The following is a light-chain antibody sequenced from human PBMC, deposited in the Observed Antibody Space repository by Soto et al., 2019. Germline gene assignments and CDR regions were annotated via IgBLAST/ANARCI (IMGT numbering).Light chain of an antibody. CDR2: AAS. J-gene: IGKJ3*01. V-gene: IGKV1-39*01. CDR1: QDISSY. Sequence: DIQMTQSPSSLCASVGDSVTITCRASQDISSYLNWYQQKPGKAPKLLIYAASTLHSGVPSRFSGSESGTDFTLTISSLQPEDFAAYYCQQTYSTLFTFGPGTKVDFK. CDR3: QQTYSTLFT.